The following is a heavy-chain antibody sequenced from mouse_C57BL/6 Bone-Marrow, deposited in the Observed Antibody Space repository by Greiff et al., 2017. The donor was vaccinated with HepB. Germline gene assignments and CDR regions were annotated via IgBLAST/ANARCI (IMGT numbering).Heavy chain of an antibody. CDR3: ARDDYYGSSHWYFDV. V-gene: IGHV3-6*01. D-gene: IGHD1-1*01. CDR1: GYSITSGYY. CDR2: ISYDGSN. Sequence: EVQLQESGPGLVKPSQSLSLTCSVTGYSITSGYYWNWIRQFPGNKLEWMGYISYDGSNNYNPSLKNRISITRDTSKNQFFLKLNSVTTEDTATYYCARDDYYGSSHWYFDVWAQGPRSPSPQ. J-gene: IGHJ1*03.